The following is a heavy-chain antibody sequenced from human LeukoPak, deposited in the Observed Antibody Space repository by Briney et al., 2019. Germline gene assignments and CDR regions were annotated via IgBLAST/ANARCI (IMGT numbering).Heavy chain of an antibody. V-gene: IGHV3-7*04. Sequence: GGSLRLSCAASGFTFSSYWMSWVRQAPGKGLEWVANIKQDGSEKYYVDSVKGRFTISRASAKNSLNLQMNSVRVEDTAVYYCARQGRISTYSQLDYWGQGTLVTVSS. CDR3: ARQGRISTYSQLDY. CDR2: IKQDGSEK. D-gene: IGHD2/OR15-2a*01. J-gene: IGHJ4*02. CDR1: GFTFSSYW.